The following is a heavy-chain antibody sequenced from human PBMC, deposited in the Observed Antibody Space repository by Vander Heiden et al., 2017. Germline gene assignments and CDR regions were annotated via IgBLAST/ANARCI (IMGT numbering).Heavy chain of an antibody. CDR3: ARTVHYYDSSGYQDY. J-gene: IGHJ4*02. Sequence: QVQLVQSGAEVKKPGASAKVSCMASGYTFTTYGIALVRQAPGQGLEWMGWISAYNGNTNYAQKLQGRVTMTTDTSASTAYMELRSLRSDDTAVYYCARTVHYYDSSGYQDYWGQGTLVTVSS. CDR1: GYTFTTYG. CDR2: ISAYNGNT. D-gene: IGHD3-22*01. V-gene: IGHV1-18*01.